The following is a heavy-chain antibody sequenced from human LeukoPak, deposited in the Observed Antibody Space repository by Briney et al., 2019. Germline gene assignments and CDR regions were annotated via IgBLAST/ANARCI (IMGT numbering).Heavy chain of an antibody. V-gene: IGHV4-34*01. D-gene: IGHD6-13*01. Sequence: SETLSLTCAVYGGSFSGYYWSWIRQPPGKGLEWIGEINHSGSTNYNPSLKSRVTISVDTSKNQFSLKLSSVTAADTAVYYCARGLGYPGNWFDPWGQGTPVTVSS. CDR1: GGSFSGYY. J-gene: IGHJ5*02. CDR2: INHSGST. CDR3: ARGLGYPGNWFDP.